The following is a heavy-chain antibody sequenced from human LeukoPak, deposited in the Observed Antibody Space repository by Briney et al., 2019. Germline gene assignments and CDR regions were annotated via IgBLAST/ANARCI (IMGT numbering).Heavy chain of an antibody. CDR1: GFTFSSYS. Sequence: PGGSLRLSCAASGFTFSSYSMNWVRQAPGKGLEWVSSISSSSSYIYYADSLKGRFTISRDNSKTTLYLQMNSLRADDTAVYYCAKGGRYCSGGNCYFFDYWGQGTLVTVSS. D-gene: IGHD2-15*01. V-gene: IGHV3-21*04. J-gene: IGHJ4*02. CDR2: ISSSSSYI. CDR3: AKGGRYCSGGNCYFFDY.